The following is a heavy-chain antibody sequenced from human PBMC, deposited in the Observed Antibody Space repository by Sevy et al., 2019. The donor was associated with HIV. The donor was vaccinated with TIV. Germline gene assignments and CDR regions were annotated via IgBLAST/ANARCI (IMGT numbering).Heavy chain of an antibody. CDR2: ISSSSRYI. CDR1: GFTFSNYN. Sequence: GGSLRLSCAASGFTFSNYNMNWVRQAPGKGLEWVSSISSSSRYIYYADSMKGRFTISRDNAKNSLYLQMNSLRAEDTAVYYCARVAAYCSGGSCFPGYYYGIDVWGQGTTVTVSS. J-gene: IGHJ6*02. CDR3: ARVAAYCSGGSCFPGYYYGIDV. D-gene: IGHD2-15*01. V-gene: IGHV3-21*01.